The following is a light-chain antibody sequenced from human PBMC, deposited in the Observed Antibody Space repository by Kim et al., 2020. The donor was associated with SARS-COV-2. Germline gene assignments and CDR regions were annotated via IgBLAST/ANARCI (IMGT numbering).Light chain of an antibody. J-gene: IGLJ2*01. CDR2: GKN. CDR1: SLRSYY. V-gene: IGLV3-19*01. CDR3: NARDTNDNVV. Sequence: VALGRTASITCQGHSLRSYYATWYQQKPGQAPILVIYGKNNRPSGIPDRFSGSSSGNTASLTITGTQAGDEADYYCNARDTNDNVVFGGGTQLTVL.